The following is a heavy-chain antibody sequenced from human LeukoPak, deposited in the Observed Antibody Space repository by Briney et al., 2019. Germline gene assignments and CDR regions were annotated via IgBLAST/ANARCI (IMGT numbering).Heavy chain of an antibody. CDR1: GVSMSSYY. Sequence: SDTLSLTCTVSGVSMSSYYWSWIRQPPGKGLEWIGYLYHSGSANYNPSLKSRVTISVATSKTQFYLKLSSMTAADTAFYYCARTLGYSRSHWFDPWGQGTLVTVSS. D-gene: IGHD5-18*01. J-gene: IGHJ5*02. V-gene: IGHV4-59*01. CDR3: ARTLGYSRSHWFDP. CDR2: LYHSGSA.